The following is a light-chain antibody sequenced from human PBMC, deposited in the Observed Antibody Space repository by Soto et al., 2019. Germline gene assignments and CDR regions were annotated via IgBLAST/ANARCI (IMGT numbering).Light chain of an antibody. CDR3: QQYNNWWT. V-gene: IGKV3-15*01. Sequence: EIVLTQSPGTLSLSPGERATLSCRASQSIRSSSLAWYQQKPGQAPRLLIYGASTRATGIPARFSGSGSGTEFTLTISSLQSEDFAVYYCQQYNNWWTFGQGTKVDIK. CDR2: GAS. J-gene: IGKJ1*01. CDR1: QSIRSS.